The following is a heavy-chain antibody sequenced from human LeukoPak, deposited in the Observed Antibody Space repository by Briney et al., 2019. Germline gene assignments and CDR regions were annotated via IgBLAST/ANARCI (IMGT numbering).Heavy chain of an antibody. J-gene: IGHJ4*02. CDR2: ISAYNGNT. Sequence: ASVKVSCKASGYTFTSYGISRVRQAPGQGLEWMGWISAYNGNTNYAQKLQGRVTMTTDTSTSTAYMELRSLRSDDTAVYYCARAGLGRFSSGYDYWGQGTLVTVSS. V-gene: IGHV1-18*01. D-gene: IGHD3-22*01. CDR3: ARAGLGRFSSGYDY. CDR1: GYTFTSYG.